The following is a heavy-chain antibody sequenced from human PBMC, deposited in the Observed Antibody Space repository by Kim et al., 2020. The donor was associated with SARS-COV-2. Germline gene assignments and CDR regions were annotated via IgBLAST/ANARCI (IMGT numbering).Heavy chain of an antibody. CDR3: AREEPVAGISYGMDV. Sequence: GGSLRLSCAASGFTFSSYSMNWVRQAPGKGLEWVSSISSSSSYIYYADSVKGRFTISRDNAKNSLHLQMNSLRAEDTAVYYCAREEPVAGISYGMDVWGQGTTVTISS. V-gene: IGHV3-21*01. CDR2: ISSSSSYI. D-gene: IGHD6-19*01. CDR1: GFTFSSYS. J-gene: IGHJ6*02.